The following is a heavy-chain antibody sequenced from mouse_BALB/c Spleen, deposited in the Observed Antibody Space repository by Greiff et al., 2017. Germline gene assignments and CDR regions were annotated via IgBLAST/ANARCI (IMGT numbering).Heavy chain of an antibody. V-gene: IGHV5-12-1*01. Sequence: EVMLVESGGGLVKPGGSLKLSCAASGFAFSSYDMSWVRQTPEKRLEWVAYISSGGGSTYYPDTVKGRFTISRDNAKNTLYLQMSSLKSEDTAMYYCARQSVFAYWGQGTLVTVSA. CDR2: ISSGGGST. J-gene: IGHJ3*01. CDR1: GFAFSSYD. CDR3: ARQSVFAY.